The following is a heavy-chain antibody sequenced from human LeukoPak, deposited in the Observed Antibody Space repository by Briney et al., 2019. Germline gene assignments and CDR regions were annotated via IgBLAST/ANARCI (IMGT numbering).Heavy chain of an antibody. J-gene: IGHJ4*02. CDR3: ARVRGYYDSSGYDY. V-gene: IGHV4-59*01. CDR2: IYYSGST. CDR1: GASISSYY. D-gene: IGHD3-22*01. Sequence: KASETLSLTCTVSGASISSYYWSWIRQPPGKGLEWIGYIYYSGSTNYSPALKSRVTISEDTSKNQISLKLSSVTAADTAVYYCARVRGYYDSSGYDYWGQGTLVTVSS.